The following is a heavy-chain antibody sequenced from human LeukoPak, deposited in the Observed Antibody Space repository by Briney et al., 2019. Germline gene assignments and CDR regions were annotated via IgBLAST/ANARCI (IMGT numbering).Heavy chain of an antibody. J-gene: IGHJ5*02. D-gene: IGHD3-10*01. V-gene: IGHV4-31*03. CDR1: GGSISSGGYY. CDR3: ARVVPDTGGSAPGGTYNWFDP. CDR2: IYYSGGT. Sequence: PSETLSLTCTVSGGSISSGGYYWSWIRQHPGKGLEWIGYIYYSGGTYYNPSLKSRVTISVDTSKNQFSLKLSSVTAADTAVYYCARVVPDTGGSAPGGTYNWFDPWGQGTLVTVSS.